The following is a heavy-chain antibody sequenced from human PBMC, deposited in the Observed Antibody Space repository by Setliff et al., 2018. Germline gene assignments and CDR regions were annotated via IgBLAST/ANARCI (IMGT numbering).Heavy chain of an antibody. CDR3: ARDMGQPYYFES. D-gene: IGHD1-1*01. CDR2: INHSGST. Sequence: PSETLSLTCTVYGGSFSDYYWGWIRQPPGKGLEWIAEINHSGSTYYNPSLKSRVTMSVDTSKRQFSLKLGSATAADTAVYYCARDMGQPYYFESWGLGTLVTVSS. CDR1: GGSFSDYY. J-gene: IGHJ4*02. V-gene: IGHV4-34*10.